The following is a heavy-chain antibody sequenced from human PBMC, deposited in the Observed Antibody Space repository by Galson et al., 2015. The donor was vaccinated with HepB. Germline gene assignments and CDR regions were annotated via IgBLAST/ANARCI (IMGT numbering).Heavy chain of an antibody. J-gene: IGHJ3*02. CDR2: ISGSGGST. D-gene: IGHD3-10*01. CDR1: GFTLSSYA. CDR3: AKEQHYYGSGYDDAFDI. V-gene: IGHV3-23*01. Sequence: SLRLSCAASGFTLSSYAMSWVRQAPGKGLEWVSSISGSGGSTYYADSVKGRFTISRDNSKNTLYLQMNSLRAEDTAVYYCAKEQHYYGSGYDDAFDIWGQGTMVTVSS.